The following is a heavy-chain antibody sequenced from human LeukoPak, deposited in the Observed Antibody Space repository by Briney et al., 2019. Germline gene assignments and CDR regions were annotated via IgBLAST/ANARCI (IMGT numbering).Heavy chain of an antibody. CDR1: GFTVSSNY. V-gene: IGHV3-53*01. D-gene: IGHD2-2*01. Sequence: GGSLRLSCAASGFTVSSNYMTWVRQAPGKGLEWVSVIYGGGATYYADSVKGRFTISRDNSKNTLYLQMNSLGAEDTAVYYCVRESDCNSASCSRDYYYGMDVWGQGTTVTVSS. CDR3: VRESDCNSASCSRDYYYGMDV. CDR2: IYGGGAT. J-gene: IGHJ6*02.